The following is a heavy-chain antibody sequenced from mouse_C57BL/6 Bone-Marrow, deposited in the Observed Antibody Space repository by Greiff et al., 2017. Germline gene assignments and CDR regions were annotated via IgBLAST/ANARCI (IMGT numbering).Heavy chain of an antibody. CDR3: ARSYYGNYFDY. V-gene: IGHV1-52*01. D-gene: IGHD1-1*01. J-gene: IGHJ2*01. CDR2: IDPSDSET. CDR1: GYTFTSYW. Sequence: QVQLKQSGAELVRPGSSVKLSCNASGYTFTSYWMHWVKQRPIQGLEWIGNIDPSDSETHYNQKFKDKATLTVDKSSSTAYMQLSSLTSEDSAVYYCARSYYGNYFDYWGQGTTLTVSS.